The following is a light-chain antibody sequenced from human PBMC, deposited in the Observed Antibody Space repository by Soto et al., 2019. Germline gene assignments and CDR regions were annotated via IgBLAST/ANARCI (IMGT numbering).Light chain of an antibody. V-gene: IGKV3-15*01. J-gene: IGKJ4*02. Sequence: DIVMTQSPATLSVSPGERATLSCRASQSVSSNLAWYQQKPGQAPRLLIYGASTTATGIPARFSGRGSGRELSHHTSSRQSEDDAVYYCQQYNNCSPLTFGGGTKVEIK. CDR2: GAS. CDR3: QQYNNCSPLT. CDR1: QSVSSN.